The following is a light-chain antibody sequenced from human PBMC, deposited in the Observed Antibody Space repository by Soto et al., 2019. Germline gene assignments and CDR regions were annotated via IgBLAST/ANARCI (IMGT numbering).Light chain of an antibody. CDR3: QQYNKWPLT. Sequence: EIVMTQSPATLSVSPGERATLSCRASQSVSSNLAWYQQKPGQAPRLLIYGASTRATSIPARFSGSGSGTEFTLTISSLQSEDFAVYYCQQYNKWPLTFGGGTKVETK. V-gene: IGKV3-15*01. CDR1: QSVSSN. J-gene: IGKJ4*01. CDR2: GAS.